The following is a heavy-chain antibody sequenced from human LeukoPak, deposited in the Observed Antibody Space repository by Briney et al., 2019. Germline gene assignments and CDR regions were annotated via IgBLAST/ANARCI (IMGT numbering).Heavy chain of an antibody. D-gene: IGHD3-9*01. Sequence: SETLSLTCIVSGAAMTSHHWNWIRQTPGKSLEWIGYIYHRANTNFITSYSSSLRSRVSMSVDMSKNHFSLSLTSVTAADTAIYYCSGGRSSRYSDYWGQGALVTVFS. CDR1: GAAMTSHH. V-gene: IGHV4-59*11. J-gene: IGHJ4*02. CDR2: IYHRANT. CDR3: SGGRSSRYSDY.